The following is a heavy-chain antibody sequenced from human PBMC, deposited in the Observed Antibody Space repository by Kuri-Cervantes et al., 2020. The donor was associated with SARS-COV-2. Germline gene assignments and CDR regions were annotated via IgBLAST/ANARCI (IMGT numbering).Heavy chain of an antibody. Sequence: ESLKISCTVSGGSISSYYWGWIRQPPGKGLEWIGSIYYSGSTYYNPSLKSRVTISVDTSKNQFSLKLSSVTAADTAVYYCARGGVVPVSFDYWGQGTLVTVSS. J-gene: IGHJ4*02. D-gene: IGHD2-21*01. V-gene: IGHV4-39*07. CDR1: GGSISSYY. CDR3: ARGGVVPVSFDY. CDR2: IYYSGST.